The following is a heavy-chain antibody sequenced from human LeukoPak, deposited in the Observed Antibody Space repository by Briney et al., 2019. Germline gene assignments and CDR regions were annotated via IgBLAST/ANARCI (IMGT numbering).Heavy chain of an antibody. Sequence: ASVKVSCKASGYTFTSYAMNWVRQAPGQGLEWMGWISAYNGNTNYAQKLQGRVTMTTDTSTSTAYMELRSLRSDDTAVYYCARVLVSEEFRPGYWGQGTLVTVSS. CDR1: GYTFTSYA. J-gene: IGHJ4*02. CDR2: ISAYNGNT. CDR3: ARVLVSEEFRPGY. V-gene: IGHV1-18*01. D-gene: IGHD2-15*01.